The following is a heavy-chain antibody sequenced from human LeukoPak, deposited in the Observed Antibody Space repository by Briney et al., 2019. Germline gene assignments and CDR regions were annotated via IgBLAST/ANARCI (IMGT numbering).Heavy chain of an antibody. CDR2: IYYSGST. CDR1: GGSISSGSYY. D-gene: IGHD5-24*01. J-gene: IGHJ4*02. Sequence: SETLSLTCTVSGGSISSGSYYWGWIRQPPGKGLEWIGSIYYSGSTYYNPSLKSRVTISVDTSKNQFSLKLSSVTAADTAVYYCAREQRQRWLQSYYFDYWGQGTLVTVSS. V-gene: IGHV4-39*07. CDR3: AREQRQRWLQSYYFDY.